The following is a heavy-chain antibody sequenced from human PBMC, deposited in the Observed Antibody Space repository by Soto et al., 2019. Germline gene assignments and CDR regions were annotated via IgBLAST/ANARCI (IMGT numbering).Heavy chain of an antibody. Sequence: VESLKISCEGSGYIFTNYWIGWVRQMPGKGLEWMGIVNPDDSTTTYSQSFQGQVIISADKSVRSAYLQWSSLKDSDTATYYCVRRFCSGTSCRFNWFDPWGQGTLVTV. CDR1: GYIFTNYW. J-gene: IGHJ5*02. CDR3: VRRFCSGTSCRFNWFDP. D-gene: IGHD2-2*01. V-gene: IGHV5-51*01. CDR2: VNPDDSTT.